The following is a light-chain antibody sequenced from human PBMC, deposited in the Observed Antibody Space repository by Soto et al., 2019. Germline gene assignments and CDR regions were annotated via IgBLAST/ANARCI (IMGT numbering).Light chain of an antibody. V-gene: IGKV1-5*03. J-gene: IGKJ1*01. CDR2: AAS. Sequence: DVEMTQSPSTLSASVGDRITITCRASQGISSYLAWYQQKPGKAPKLLIYAASSLESGVPSRLSGSGSGTEFTLTISSLKPDDFATYYCHHYNNYSTFGHGTKVDIK. CDR3: HHYNNYST. CDR1: QGISSY.